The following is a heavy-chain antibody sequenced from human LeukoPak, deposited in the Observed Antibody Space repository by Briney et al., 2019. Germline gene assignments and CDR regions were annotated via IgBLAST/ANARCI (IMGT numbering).Heavy chain of an antibody. CDR3: AKVFWWSNSHVCAGEY. CDR2: KSGSGGST. Sequence: PGGSLRLSCAASGFTFSSYAMSWVRQAPGKGLEWVSAKSGSGGSTYYADSVKGRFTISRDNSKNTLNLQMNSLGDEDTAVFYCAKVFWWSNSHVCAGEYWGQGTLVTVSS. J-gene: IGHJ1*01. D-gene: IGHD2-8*02. V-gene: IGHV3-23*01. CDR1: GFTFSSYA.